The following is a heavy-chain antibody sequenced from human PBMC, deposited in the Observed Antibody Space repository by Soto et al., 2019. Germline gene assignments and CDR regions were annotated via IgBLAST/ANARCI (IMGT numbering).Heavy chain of an antibody. J-gene: IGHJ4*02. Sequence: SETLSRTCTVSGGSISSGAYYWSWIRQPPGKGLEWIGSVSYSEGTYYNPSLKSRVTISLDTSKNQFSLNLSSVTSADTAVYYCARADDYTYRFDYWGQGTLVTVSS. D-gene: IGHD4-4*01. CDR3: ARADDYTYRFDY. CDR1: GGSISSGAYY. CDR2: VSYSEGT. V-gene: IGHV4-30-4*01.